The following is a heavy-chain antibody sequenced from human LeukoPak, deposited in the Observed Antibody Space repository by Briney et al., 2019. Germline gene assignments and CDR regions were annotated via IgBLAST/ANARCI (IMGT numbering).Heavy chain of an antibody. CDR2: IWYDGSNK. Sequence: GGSLRLSCAASGFTFSSYGMHWVRQAPGKGLERVAVIWYDGSNKYYADSVKGRFTISRDNSKNTLYLQMNSLRAEDTAVYYCARGDYYEDYWGQGTLVTVSS. D-gene: IGHD3-22*01. CDR3: ARGDYYEDY. V-gene: IGHV3-33*01. CDR1: GFTFSSYG. J-gene: IGHJ4*02.